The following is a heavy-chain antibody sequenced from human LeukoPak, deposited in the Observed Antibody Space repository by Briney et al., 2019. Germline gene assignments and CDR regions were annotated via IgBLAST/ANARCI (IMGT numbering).Heavy chain of an antibody. J-gene: IGHJ3*02. CDR1: RFTFSNYW. V-gene: IGHV3-7*04. CDR3: ARQYYYDTSGYDAFDI. Sequence: PGGSLRLSCAASRFTFSNYWMSWVRQAPGKGLEWVANIKQDGSEKNYVGSVKGRFTISRDNAKNSLCLQMNSLRAEDTAVYYCARQYYYDTSGYDAFDIWGQGTMVTVSS. CDR2: IKQDGSEK. D-gene: IGHD3-22*01.